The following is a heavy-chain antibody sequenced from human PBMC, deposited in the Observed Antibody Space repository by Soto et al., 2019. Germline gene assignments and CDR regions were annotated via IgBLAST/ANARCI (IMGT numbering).Heavy chain of an antibody. CDR3: AGLYYYDSSGYYGCFGY. CDR1: GGTFSSYA. Sequence: SVKVSCKASGGTFSSYAISWVRQAPGQGLEWMGGIIPIFGTANYAQKFQGRVTITADESTSTAYMELSSLRSEDTAVYYCAGLYYYDSSGYYGCFGYWGQGTLATVSS. J-gene: IGHJ4*02. CDR2: IIPIFGTA. V-gene: IGHV1-69*13. D-gene: IGHD3-22*01.